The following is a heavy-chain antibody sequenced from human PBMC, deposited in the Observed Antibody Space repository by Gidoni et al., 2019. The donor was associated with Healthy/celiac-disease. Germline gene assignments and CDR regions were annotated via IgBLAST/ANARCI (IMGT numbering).Heavy chain of an antibody. CDR3: AKERGDYGDYVGYFDY. Sequence: EVQLLESGGGLVQPGGSLRLSCAASGFTFSSYAMSWVRQAPGKGLEWVSAISGSGGSTYYADSVKGRFTISRDNSKNTLYLQMNSLRAEDTAVYYCAKERGDYGDYVGYFDYWGQGTLVTVSS. V-gene: IGHV3-23*01. CDR1: GFTFSSYA. J-gene: IGHJ4*02. CDR2: ISGSGGST. D-gene: IGHD4-17*01.